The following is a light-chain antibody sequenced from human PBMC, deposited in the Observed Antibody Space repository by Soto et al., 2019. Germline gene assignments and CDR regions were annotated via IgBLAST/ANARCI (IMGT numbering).Light chain of an antibody. Sequence: EIVLTQSPGTLSLSPGERATLSCRASQSVSSSYLAWYQQKGGQAPRLLIYAASTRATGVPDRFSGTGSGTDFALTISRLETDDSAVYYCQQYGGSPFTFGPGTKVIS. J-gene: IGKJ3*01. V-gene: IGKV3-20*01. CDR2: AAS. CDR1: QSVSSSY. CDR3: QQYGGSPFT.